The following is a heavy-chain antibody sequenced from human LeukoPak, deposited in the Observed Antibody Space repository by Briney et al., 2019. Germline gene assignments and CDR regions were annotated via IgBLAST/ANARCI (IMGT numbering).Heavy chain of an antibody. CDR2: IYHSGST. CDR3: ARVRGEYSGSFQYYFDY. D-gene: IGHD1-26*01. CDR1: GGSISSGGYY. V-gene: IGHV4-30-2*01. Sequence: SETLSLTCTVSGGSISSGGYYWSWIRQPPGKGLEWIGYIYHSGSTYYNPSLKSRVTISVDRSKNQFSLKLSSATAADTAVYYCARVRGEYSGSFQYYFDYWGQGTLVTVSS. J-gene: IGHJ4*02.